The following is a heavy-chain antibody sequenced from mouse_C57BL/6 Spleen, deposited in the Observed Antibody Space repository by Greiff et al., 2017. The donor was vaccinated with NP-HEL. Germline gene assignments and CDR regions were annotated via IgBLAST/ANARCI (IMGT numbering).Heavy chain of an antibody. V-gene: IGHV1-4*01. CDR3: ARQEARGYYAMDY. CDR2: INPSSGYT. CDR1: GYTFTSYT. Sequence: VKLMESGAELARPGASVKMSCKASGYTFTSYTMHWVKQRPGQGLEWIGYINPSSGYTKYNQKFKDKATLTADKSSSTAYMQLSSLTSEDSAVYYCARQEARGYYAMDYWGQGTSVTVSS. J-gene: IGHJ4*01.